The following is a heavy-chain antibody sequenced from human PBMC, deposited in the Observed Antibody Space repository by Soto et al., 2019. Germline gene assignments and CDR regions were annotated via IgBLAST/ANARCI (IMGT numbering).Heavy chain of an antibody. CDR2: IYYSGST. Sequence: PSETLSLTCTVSGGSISSSSYYWGWIRQPPGKGLEWIGSIYYSGSTYYNPSLKSRVTISVDTSKNQFSLKLSSVTAADTAVYYFSYDLHRGNRYYDFRSPAPLLTVSS. D-gene: IGHD1-26*01. J-gene: IGHJ4*02. V-gene: IGHV4-39*07. CDR1: GGSISSSSYY. CDR3: SYDLHRGNRYYDF.